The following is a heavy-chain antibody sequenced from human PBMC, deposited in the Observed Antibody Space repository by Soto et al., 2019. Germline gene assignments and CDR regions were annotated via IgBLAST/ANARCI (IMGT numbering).Heavy chain of an antibody. D-gene: IGHD2-21*01. J-gene: IGHJ6*02. Sequence: QVQLVQSGAEVKKPGASVKVSCKASGYTFTSDGVSWVRQAPGQGLEWMGWISGYNGNTNYAQRFRDRVTLTTDTSTSTAYMELRSLRGDGSAVYYCARDAHCGGGPGGRAMDVWGQGTTITVSS. CDR1: GYTFTSDG. CDR3: ARDAHCGGGPGGRAMDV. CDR2: ISGYNGNT. V-gene: IGHV1-18*04.